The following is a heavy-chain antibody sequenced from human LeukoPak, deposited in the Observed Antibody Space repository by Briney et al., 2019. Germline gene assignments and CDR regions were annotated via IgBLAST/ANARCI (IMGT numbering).Heavy chain of an antibody. CDR3: ARDHYDYVWGSYRYSDY. CDR1: GGSISSGSYY. V-gene: IGHV4-61*02. D-gene: IGHD3-16*02. J-gene: IGHJ4*02. Sequence: SQTLSLTCTVSGGSISSGSYYWSWIPQPAGKGLEWIGRIYTSGSTNYNPSLKSRVTISVDTSKNQFSLKLSSVTAADTAVYYCARDHYDYVWGSYRYSDYWGQGTLVTVSS. CDR2: IYTSGST.